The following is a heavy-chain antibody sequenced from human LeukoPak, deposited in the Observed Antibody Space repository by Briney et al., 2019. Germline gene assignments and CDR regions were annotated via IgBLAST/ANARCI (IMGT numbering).Heavy chain of an antibody. J-gene: IGHJ4*02. CDR2: INPNSGGT. Sequence: AASVKVSCKASGYTFTGYYMHWVRQAPGQGLEWMGWINPNSGGTNYAQKFQGRVTMTRDTSINTDYMELSRLRSDDTAVYYCAKEDSGSSIDYWGQGTLVTVSS. V-gene: IGHV1-2*02. CDR3: AKEDSGSSIDY. CDR1: GYTFTGYY. D-gene: IGHD1-26*01.